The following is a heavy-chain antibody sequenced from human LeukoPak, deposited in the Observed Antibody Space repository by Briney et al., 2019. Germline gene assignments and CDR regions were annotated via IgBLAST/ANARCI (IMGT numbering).Heavy chain of an antibody. CDR2: LIGSGSNT. CDR1: GLTFSSYG. Sequence: RAGGTLRLSCAASGLTFSSYGMSWVRQAPGKRLERVSALIGSGSNTHYADSVKGRFTISRDNSKNTLYLQMNSLRAEDTAIYYCAKAGLWFGELFRYYFDYWGQGTLVTVSS. CDR3: AKAGLWFGELFRYYFDY. D-gene: IGHD3-10*01. J-gene: IGHJ4*02. V-gene: IGHV3-23*01.